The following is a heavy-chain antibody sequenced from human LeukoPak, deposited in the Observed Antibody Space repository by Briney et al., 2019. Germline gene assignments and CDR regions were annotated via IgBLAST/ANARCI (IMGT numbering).Heavy chain of an antibody. Sequence: PGRSLRLSCAASGFTFNRCGMHWVRHAPGKGLEWVARISDDGSRQYYTDAVKGRFTIARDDSKNTLFLQMNSLRAEDTAVYYCVKSSGMDDYGMDAWGQGTTVTVSS. V-gene: IGHV3-30*18. D-gene: IGHD3-10*01. CDR3: VKSSGMDDYGMDA. CDR2: ISDDGSRQ. CDR1: GFTFNRCG. J-gene: IGHJ6*02.